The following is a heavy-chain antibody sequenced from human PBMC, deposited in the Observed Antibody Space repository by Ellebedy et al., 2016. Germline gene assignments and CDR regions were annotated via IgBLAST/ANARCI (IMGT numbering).Heavy chain of an antibody. J-gene: IGHJ4*02. CDR2: IYYSGST. D-gene: IGHD6-19*01. CDR3: ASPSSLTTIRGLDY. V-gene: IGHV4-39*01. Sequence: SETLSLTXTVSGGSISSSSYYWGWIRQPPGKGLEWIGSIYYSGSTYYNPSLKSRVTISVDTSKNQFSLKLSSVTAADTAVYYCASPSSLTTIRGLDYWGQGTLVTVSS. CDR1: GGSISSSSYY.